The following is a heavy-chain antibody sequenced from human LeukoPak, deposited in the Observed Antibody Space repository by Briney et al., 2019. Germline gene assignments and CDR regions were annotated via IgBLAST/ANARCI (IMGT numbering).Heavy chain of an antibody. Sequence: GGSLRLSCAASGFTFSSYAMHWVRQAPGKGLEWVAVISYDGSNKYYADSVKGRLTISRDNSKNTLYLQMNSLRAEDTAVYYCARVPLFTVTTFDYWGQGTLVTVSS. V-gene: IGHV3-30*04. D-gene: IGHD4-17*01. J-gene: IGHJ4*02. CDR1: GFTFSSYA. CDR2: ISYDGSNK. CDR3: ARVPLFTVTTFDY.